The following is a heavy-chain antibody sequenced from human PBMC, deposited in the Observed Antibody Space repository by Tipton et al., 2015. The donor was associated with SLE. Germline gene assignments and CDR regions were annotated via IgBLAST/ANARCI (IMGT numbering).Heavy chain of an antibody. D-gene: IGHD6-13*01. J-gene: IGHJ3*02. V-gene: IGHV4-59*01. CDR3: ARVGSSFGFDI. CDR1: GDSITSDY. CDR2: IYYSGST. Sequence: TLSLTCTVSGDSITSDYWTWIRQPPGKGLEWIGYIYYSGSTNYNPSLKGRVTISVDTSKNQFSLKLSSVTAADTAVYYCARVGSSFGFDIWGQGTMVTVSS.